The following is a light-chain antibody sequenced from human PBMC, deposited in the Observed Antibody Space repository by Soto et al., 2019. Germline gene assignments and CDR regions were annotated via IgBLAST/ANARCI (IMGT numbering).Light chain of an antibody. J-gene: IGLJ7*01. Sequence: QLVLTQSSSASASLGSSVKLTCTLSSGHNTYTIAWHQQQPGKAPRYLMKLERSGSYDKGSGVPDRFSGSSSGADRYLTISNIQSEDEADYYCETWDSNTHTVFGGGTQLTVL. V-gene: IGLV4-60*03. CDR2: LERSGSY. CDR1: SGHNTYT. CDR3: ETWDSNTHTV.